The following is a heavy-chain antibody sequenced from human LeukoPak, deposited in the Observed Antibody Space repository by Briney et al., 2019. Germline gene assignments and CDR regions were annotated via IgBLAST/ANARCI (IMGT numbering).Heavy chain of an antibody. CDR2: IYYSGST. Sequence: PSETLSLTCTVSGGSISSYYWSWIRQPPGKGLEWIGYIYYSGSTNYNPSLKSRVTISVDTSKNQFSLKLSSVTAADTAVYYCARAGPYFDWLSSRFAFDIWGQGTMVTVSS. CDR1: GGSISSYY. CDR3: ARAGPYFDWLSSRFAFDI. D-gene: IGHD3-9*01. V-gene: IGHV4-59*01. J-gene: IGHJ3*02.